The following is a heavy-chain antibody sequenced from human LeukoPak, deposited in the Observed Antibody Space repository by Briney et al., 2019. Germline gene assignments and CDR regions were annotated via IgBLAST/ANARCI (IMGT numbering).Heavy chain of an antibody. CDR2: IRYDGSNK. CDR1: GFTFSRYG. Sequence: GGSLRLSCAASGFTFSRYGMHWVRQAPGKGVEGVAFIRYDGSNKYYADSVKGGFTIYRDNSKNTLYLQMNSLRAEDTAVYYCAKGSKQYDFWSGYGVYWGQGTLVTVSS. V-gene: IGHV3-30*02. CDR3: AKGSKQYDFWSGYGVY. J-gene: IGHJ4*02. D-gene: IGHD3-3*01.